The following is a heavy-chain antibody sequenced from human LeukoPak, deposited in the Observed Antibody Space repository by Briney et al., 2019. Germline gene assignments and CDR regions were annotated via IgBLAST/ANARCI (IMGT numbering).Heavy chain of an antibody. CDR1: GFTVSSNY. D-gene: IGHD2/OR15-2a*01. CDR3: ARAIQYRFDP. Sequence: GGSLRLSCAASGFTVSSNYVSWVRQGPGKGLEWVSDIYAAGNTYYADSVKGGFTISRDNSKNTLYLQMSSLRAEDTAVYYCARAIQYRFDPWGQGTLVTVSS. V-gene: IGHV3-66*01. J-gene: IGHJ5*02. CDR2: IYAAGNT.